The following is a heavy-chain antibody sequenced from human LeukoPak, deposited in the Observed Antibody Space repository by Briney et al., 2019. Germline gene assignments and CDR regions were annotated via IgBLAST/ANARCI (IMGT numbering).Heavy chain of an antibody. D-gene: IGHD5-18*01. CDR3: ARGVGYSWAPEWFDP. J-gene: IGHJ5*02. Sequence: PSETLSLTCTVSGGSISSYYWSWIRQPPGKGLEWIGYIYYSGSTNYNPSLKSRVTISVDTSKNQFSLKLSSVTAADTAVYYCARGVGYSWAPEWFDPWGQGTLVTVSS. CDR1: GGSISSYY. V-gene: IGHV4-59*01. CDR2: IYYSGST.